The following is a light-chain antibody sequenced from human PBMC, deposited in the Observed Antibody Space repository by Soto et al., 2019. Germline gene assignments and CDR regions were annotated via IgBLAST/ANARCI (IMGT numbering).Light chain of an antibody. J-gene: IGKJ4*01. V-gene: IGKV3-20*01. CDR1: QSADSSY. Sequence: EIVLTQSPGTLSLSPGERATVSCRASQSADSSYLAWYQQRPGQAPRLLIYGASTRATDIPDRFSGSGSGTDFSLTISRLEPEDFAVYYCQQYGSSRRLTFGGGTKVEIK. CDR2: GAS. CDR3: QQYGSSRRLT.